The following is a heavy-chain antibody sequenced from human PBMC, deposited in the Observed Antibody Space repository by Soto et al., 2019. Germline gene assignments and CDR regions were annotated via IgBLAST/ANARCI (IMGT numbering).Heavy chain of an antibody. J-gene: IGHJ5*02. V-gene: IGHV4-39*01. D-gene: IGHD1-26*01. CDR2: IYYSGST. Sequence: SETLSLTCTVSGGSISSSNYYWGWIRQPPGKGLVWIGSIYYSGSTYYNPSLKSRVTISVDTSKNQFSLKLSSVTAADTAVYYCATQEVGGSYVYTFDPWGQGTLVTVSS. CDR1: GGSISSSNYY. CDR3: ATQEVGGSYVYTFDP.